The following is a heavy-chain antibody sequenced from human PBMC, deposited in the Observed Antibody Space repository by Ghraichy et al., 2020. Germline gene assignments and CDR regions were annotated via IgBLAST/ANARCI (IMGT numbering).Heavy chain of an antibody. CDR1: GGSISSYY. D-gene: IGHD6-6*01. J-gene: IGHJ5*02. CDR3: ARQAARQNWFDP. V-gene: IGHV4-59*08. CDR2: IYYSGST. Sequence: SETLSLTCTVSGGSISSYYWSWIRQPPGKGLEWIGYIYYSGSTNYNPSLKSRVTISVDTSKNQFSLKLSSVTAADTAVYYCARQAARQNWFDPWGQGTLVTVSS.